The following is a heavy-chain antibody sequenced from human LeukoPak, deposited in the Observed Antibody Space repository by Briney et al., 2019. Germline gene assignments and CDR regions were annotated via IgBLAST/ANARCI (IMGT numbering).Heavy chain of an antibody. J-gene: IGHJ4*02. D-gene: IGHD2-2*01. CDR3: ARLPASLGYCSSTSCSYFDY. CDR1: GGSISSYY. V-gene: IGHV4-34*12. Sequence: SETLSLTCTVSGGSISSYYWSWIRQPPGKGLEWIGEILHSGYTSCNPSLKSRVAISLDTSKNQFSLKLSSVTAADTAVYYCARLPASLGYCSSTSCSYFDYWGQGTLVTASS. CDR2: ILHSGYT.